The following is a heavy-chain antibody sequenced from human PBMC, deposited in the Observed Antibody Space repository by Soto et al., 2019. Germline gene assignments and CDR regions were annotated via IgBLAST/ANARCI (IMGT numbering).Heavy chain of an antibody. CDR1: GFTFSSYA. D-gene: IGHD1-26*01. Sequence: GGSLRLSCAASGFTFSSYAMSWVRQAPGKGLEWVSAIRGSGGSTYYADSVKGRFTISRDNSKNTLYLQMNSLRAEDTAVYYCANWEFVAFDIWGQGTMVTVSS. V-gene: IGHV3-23*01. CDR2: IRGSGGST. J-gene: IGHJ3*02. CDR3: ANWEFVAFDI.